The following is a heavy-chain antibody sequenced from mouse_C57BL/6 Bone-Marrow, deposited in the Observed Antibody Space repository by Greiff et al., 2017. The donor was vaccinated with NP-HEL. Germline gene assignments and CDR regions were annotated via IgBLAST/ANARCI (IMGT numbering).Heavy chain of an antibody. CDR3: ARDGYYAGLYWYFDV. CDR2: IDTLYLCT. V-gene: IGHV1-82*01. Sequence: QLVESGPELVHPVSSLQISLPCCVPSFFLSFLPFFPPLPFTVLSFILHIDTLYLCTNYNGKFKCKATLTADKSSSTAYMQLSSLTSEDSAVYFCARDGYYAGLYWYFDVWGTGTTVTVSS. J-gene: IGHJ1*03. D-gene: IGHD2-3*01. CDR1: VPSFFLSF.